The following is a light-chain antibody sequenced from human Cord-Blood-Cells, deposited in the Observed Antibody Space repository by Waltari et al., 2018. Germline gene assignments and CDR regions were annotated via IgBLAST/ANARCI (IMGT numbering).Light chain of an antibody. V-gene: IGLV2-14*01. Sequence: QSALTQPASVSGSPGQSLTSSCTGTSSDHGGYNYVSWYQRHPGKPPKLMIYEVSNRPSGVSNRFSGSKSGNTASLTISGLQAEDEADYYCSSYTSSSTLVFGTGTKVTVL. J-gene: IGLJ1*01. CDR1: SSDHGGYNY. CDR3: SSYTSSSTLV. CDR2: EVS.